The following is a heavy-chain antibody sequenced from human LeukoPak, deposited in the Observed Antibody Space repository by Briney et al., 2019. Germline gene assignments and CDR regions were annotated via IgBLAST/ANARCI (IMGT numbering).Heavy chain of an antibody. Sequence: SETLSLTCAVYGGSFSGYYWSWIRQPPGKGLEWIGEINHSGSTNYNPSLKSRVTISVDTSKNQFSLKLSSVTAADTAVNYCARRMTTVTPRSGYYGMDVWGQGTTVTVSS. V-gene: IGHV4-34*01. CDR2: INHSGST. CDR1: GGSFSGYY. D-gene: IGHD4-17*01. CDR3: ARRMTTVTPRSGYYGMDV. J-gene: IGHJ6*02.